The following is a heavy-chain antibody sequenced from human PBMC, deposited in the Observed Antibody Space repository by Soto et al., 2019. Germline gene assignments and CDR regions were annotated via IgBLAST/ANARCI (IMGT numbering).Heavy chain of an antibody. CDR1: AYTFTSYH. Sequence: QAQLEQSGPEVKRPGASLKVSCKASAYTFTSYHISWVRQAPGQGLEWIGWINAFDDDTNYSQKFQYRVTMTAHRSTDTAYLDLRSLGSDDTAIYYCARNLYGRAFDIWGQGTMVTVSS. D-gene: IGHD2-8*01. CDR3: ARNLYGRAFDI. J-gene: IGHJ3*02. CDR2: INAFDDDT. V-gene: IGHV1-18*04.